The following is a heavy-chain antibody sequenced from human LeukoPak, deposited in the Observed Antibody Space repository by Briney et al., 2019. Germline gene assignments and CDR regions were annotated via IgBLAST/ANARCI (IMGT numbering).Heavy chain of an antibody. CDR3: ARGGYGGLFDY. D-gene: IGHD4-23*01. V-gene: IGHV4-34*01. J-gene: IGHJ4*02. CDR1: GGSFSGYY. CDR2: INHSGST. Sequence: SETLSLTCAVYGGSFSGYYWSWIRQPPGKGLEWIGEINHSGSTNYNPSLKSRVTISVDTSKNQFSLKLSSVTAADTAVYYCARGGYGGLFDYWGQGTLVTVSS.